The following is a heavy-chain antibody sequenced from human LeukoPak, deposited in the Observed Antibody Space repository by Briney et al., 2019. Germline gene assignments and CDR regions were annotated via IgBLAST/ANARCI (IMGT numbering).Heavy chain of an antibody. CDR2: INNDGSAT. J-gene: IGHJ2*01. V-gene: IGHV3-74*01. CDR3: IRAVHQDYYYFDL. Sequence: GGSLRLSCAASGFAFSKYWIHWVRQGPGEGLMWVSRINNDGSATVYADSVRGRFTISRDNAENTVYLPMSSLRAEDTAVYYCIRAVHQDYYYFDLWGRGTRVTVFS. CDR1: GFAFSKYW.